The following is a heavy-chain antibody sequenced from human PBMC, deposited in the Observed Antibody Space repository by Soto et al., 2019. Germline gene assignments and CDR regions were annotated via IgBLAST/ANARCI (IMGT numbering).Heavy chain of an antibody. CDR1: GFTFSSYG. V-gene: IGHV3-33*01. D-gene: IGHD4-17*01. Sequence: PGGSLRLSCAASGFTFSSYGMHWVRQAPGKGLEWVAVIWYDGSNKYYADSVKGRFTISRDNSKNTLYLQMNSLRAEDTAVYYCARGPSVTTDYFDYWGQGTLVTVSS. CDR3: ARGPSVTTDYFDY. CDR2: IWYDGSNK. J-gene: IGHJ4*02.